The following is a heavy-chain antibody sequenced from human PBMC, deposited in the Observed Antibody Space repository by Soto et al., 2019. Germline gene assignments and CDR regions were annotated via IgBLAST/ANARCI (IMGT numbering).Heavy chain of an antibody. Sequence: SETLSLTCTVSGGSISSGGYYWSWIRQHPGKGLEWIGYIYYSGSTYYNPSLKSRVTISVDTSKNQFSLKLSSVTAADTAVYYCARADYYDSTVFFDYWGQGNLVTVSS. CDR3: ARADYYDSTVFFDY. V-gene: IGHV4-31*03. CDR1: GGSISSGGYY. CDR2: IYYSGST. D-gene: IGHD3-22*01. J-gene: IGHJ4*02.